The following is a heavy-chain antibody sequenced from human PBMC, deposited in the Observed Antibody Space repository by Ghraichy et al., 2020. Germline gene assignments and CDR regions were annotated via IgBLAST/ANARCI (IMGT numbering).Heavy chain of an antibody. V-gene: IGHV3-49*03. J-gene: IGHJ4*02. CDR3: TRAPHHIVVVVAAVDY. Sequence: GSLRLSCTASGFTFGDYAMSWFRQAPGKGLEWVGFIRSKAYGGTTEYAASVKGRFTISRDDSKSIAYLQMNSLKTEDTAVYYCTRAPHHIVVVVAAVDYWGQGTLVTVSS. D-gene: IGHD2-15*01. CDR2: IRSKAYGGTT. CDR1: GFTFGDYA.